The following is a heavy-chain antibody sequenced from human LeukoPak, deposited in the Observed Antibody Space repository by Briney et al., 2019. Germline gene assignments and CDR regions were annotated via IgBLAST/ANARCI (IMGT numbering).Heavy chain of an antibody. Sequence: TGGSLRPSCAASGFTFSSYAMSWVRQAPGKGLEWVSAISGSGGSTYYADSVKGRFTISRANSKNTLYLQMNSLRAEDTAVYYCAKDEGRFDYWGQGTLVTVSS. J-gene: IGHJ4*02. CDR3: AKDEGRFDY. CDR2: ISGSGGST. CDR1: GFTFSSYA. V-gene: IGHV3-23*01.